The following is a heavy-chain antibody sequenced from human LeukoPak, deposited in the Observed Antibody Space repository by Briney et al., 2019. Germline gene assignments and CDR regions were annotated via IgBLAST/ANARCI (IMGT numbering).Heavy chain of an antibody. J-gene: IGHJ4*02. CDR1: GGSLSSYY. D-gene: IGHD2-21*02. V-gene: IGHV4-59*01. CDR2: IYYSGST. CDR3: ARTQLAYCGGDCYSNYFDY. Sequence: SETLSLTCTVSGGSLSSYYWSWIRHPPGKGLEWIGYIYYSGSTNYNPSLKSRVTISVDTSKNQLSLKLSSVTAADTAVYYCARTQLAYCGGDCYSNYFDYWGQGTLVTVSS.